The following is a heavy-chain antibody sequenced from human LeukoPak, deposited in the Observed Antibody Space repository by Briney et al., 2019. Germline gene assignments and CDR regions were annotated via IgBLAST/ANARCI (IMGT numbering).Heavy chain of an antibody. CDR2: INPSGGST. CDR3: ARDRDCSGGSCLFDY. CDR1: GYTFTSYY. V-gene: IGHV1-46*01. D-gene: IGHD2-15*01. J-gene: IGHJ4*02. Sequence: ASVKVSCKASGYTFTSYYMHWVRQAPGQGLEWMGIINPSGGSTSYAQKFQGRVTTTRDMSTSTVYMELSSLRSEDTAVYYCARDRDCSGGSCLFDYWGQGTLVTVSS.